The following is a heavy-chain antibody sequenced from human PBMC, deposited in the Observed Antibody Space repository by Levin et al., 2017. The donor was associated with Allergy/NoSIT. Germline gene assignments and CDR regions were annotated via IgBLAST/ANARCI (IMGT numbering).Heavy chain of an antibody. J-gene: IGHJ4*02. V-gene: IGHV3-53*01. CDR1: GFTVSSNY. CDR3: ARYSQWELRTFDY. D-gene: IGHD1-26*01. Sequence: GGSLRLSCAASGFTVSSNYMSWVRQAPGKGLDWVSVIYSGGSTYYADSVKGRFTISRDNSKNTLYLQMNRLRAEDTAVYYCARYSQWELRTFDYWGQGTLVTVSS. CDR2: IYSGGST.